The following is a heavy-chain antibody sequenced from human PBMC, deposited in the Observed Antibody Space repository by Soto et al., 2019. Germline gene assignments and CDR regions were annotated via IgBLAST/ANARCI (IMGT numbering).Heavy chain of an antibody. V-gene: IGHV4-31*03. Sequence: QVQLQESGPGLVKPSQTLSLTCTVSGGSISSGGYYWSWIRQHPGKGLEWIGYIYYSGSTYYNPSLKSRVTISVDTSKNQFSLKLSSVTAADTAVYYCARDYPPYSSSWYFGAFDIWGQGTMVTVSS. J-gene: IGHJ3*02. CDR3: ARDYPPYSSSWYFGAFDI. CDR1: GGSISSGGYY. CDR2: IYYSGST. D-gene: IGHD6-13*01.